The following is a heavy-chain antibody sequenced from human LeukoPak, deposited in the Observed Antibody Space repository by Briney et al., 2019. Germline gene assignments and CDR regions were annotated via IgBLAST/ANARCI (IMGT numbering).Heavy chain of an antibody. D-gene: IGHD6-13*01. CDR3: ARGAAVGQTRDY. CDR1: GGTFSSYA. Sequence: ASVKVSCKASGGTFSSYAISWVRQAPGQGLEWMGRINPSSGDANYAQRFQGRVFMTRDTSISTVYMELSSLRSDDTAVYYCARGAAVGQTRDYWGQGTLVTVSS. V-gene: IGHV1-2*06. CDR2: INPSSGDA. J-gene: IGHJ4*02.